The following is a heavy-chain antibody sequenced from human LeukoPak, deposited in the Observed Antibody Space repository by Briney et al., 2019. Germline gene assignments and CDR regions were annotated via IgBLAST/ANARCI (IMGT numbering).Heavy chain of an antibody. CDR2: IYYSGST. V-gene: IGHV4-59*01. CDR3: AREAHSSGYWSIDY. J-gene: IGHJ4*02. D-gene: IGHD3-22*01. CDR1: GRSISSYY. Sequence: PSETLSLTCTVSGRSISSYYWSWIRQPPGKGLEWIGYIYYSGSTNYNPSLKSRVTISVDTSKNQFSLKLSSVTAADTAVYYCAREAHSSGYWSIDYWGQGTLVTVSS.